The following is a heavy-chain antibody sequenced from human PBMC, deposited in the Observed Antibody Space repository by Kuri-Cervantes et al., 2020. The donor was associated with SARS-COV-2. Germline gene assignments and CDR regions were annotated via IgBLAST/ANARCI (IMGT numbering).Heavy chain of an antibody. J-gene: IGHJ4*02. Sequence: ASVKVSCKASGYTFTSYGISWVRQAPGQGLEWMGGFDPEDGETIYAQKFQGRVTMTEDTSTDTAYMELSSLRSEDTAVYYCATRPRFLEWLLSYYFDYWGQGTLVTVSS. D-gene: IGHD3-3*01. CDR1: GYTFTSYG. CDR2: FDPEDGET. V-gene: IGHV1-24*01. CDR3: ATRPRFLEWLLSYYFDY.